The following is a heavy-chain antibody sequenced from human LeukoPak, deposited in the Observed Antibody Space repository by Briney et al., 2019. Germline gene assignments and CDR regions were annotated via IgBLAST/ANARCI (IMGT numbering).Heavy chain of an antibody. D-gene: IGHD5-18*01. CDR3: AREWEGQIQLWSPYYYYGMDV. Sequence: PSGTLSLTCTVSGGSISSYYWSWIWQPAGKGLEWIGRIYTSGSTNYNPSLKSRVTISVDTYKIQFSRKLSSVTAADPAVYYCAREWEGQIQLWSPYYYYGMDVWGQGTTVTVSS. CDR1: GGSISSYY. CDR2: IYTSGST. V-gene: IGHV4-4*07. J-gene: IGHJ6*02.